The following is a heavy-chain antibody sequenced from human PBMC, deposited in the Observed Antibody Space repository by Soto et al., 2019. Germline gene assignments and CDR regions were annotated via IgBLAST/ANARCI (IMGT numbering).Heavy chain of an antibody. J-gene: IGHJ6*02. D-gene: IGHD3-10*01. V-gene: IGHV4-59*08. CDR3: VRQGIGDLHGLVDV. CDR2: IYHTGYT. Sequence: QVQLQQSCPGLVKPSETLSLTCTVSSGPSRSHNWGWIRQPPGGGLEWIGYIYHTGYTSYNPSLSSRVTISADTSTNHISLTLRSVTAADTAVYYCVRQGIGDLHGLVDVWGQGTRVSVSS. CDR1: SGPSRSHN.